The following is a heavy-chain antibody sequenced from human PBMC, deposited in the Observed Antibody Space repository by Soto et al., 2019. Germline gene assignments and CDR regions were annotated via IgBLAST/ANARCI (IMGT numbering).Heavy chain of an antibody. Sequence: EVQLVESGGGLVQPGGSLRLSCAASGFTLSYYWMHWVRQAPGKGLVWVSRINSDGSSATYADSVKGRFTISRDNAKNTLYLKMNRLRVKDTAVYYCTRDPGTGYYDSSGYYYDWGQETLVTVSS. V-gene: IGHV3-74*01. J-gene: IGHJ4*02. CDR3: TRDPGTGYYDSSGYYYD. D-gene: IGHD3-22*01. CDR2: INSDGSSA. CDR1: GFTLSYYW.